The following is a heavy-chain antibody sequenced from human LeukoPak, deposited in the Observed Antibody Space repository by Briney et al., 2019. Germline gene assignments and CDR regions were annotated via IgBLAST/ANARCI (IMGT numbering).Heavy chain of an antibody. Sequence: SETLSLTCTVSGYSISSGYYWGWIRQPPGKGLEWIGSIYHSGSTNYNPSLKSRVTMSVDTSKNQFSLKLSSVTAADTAVYYCARSLRGVRGVTAYYYMDVWGKGTTVIISS. CDR1: GYSISSGYY. CDR2: IYHSGST. J-gene: IGHJ6*03. D-gene: IGHD3-10*01. V-gene: IGHV4-38-2*02. CDR3: ARSLRGVRGVTAYYYMDV.